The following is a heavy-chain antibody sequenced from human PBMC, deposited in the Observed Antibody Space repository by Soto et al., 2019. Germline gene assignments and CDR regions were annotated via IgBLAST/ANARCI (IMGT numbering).Heavy chain of an antibody. CDR3: ARDRLAERAQRP. D-gene: IGHD6-13*01. J-gene: IGHJ5*02. V-gene: IGHV3-33*01. CDR1: GFTFSSYG. CDR2: IWYDGSNK. Sequence: PGGSLRLSCAASGFTFSSYGMHWVRQAPGKGLEWVAVIWYDGSNKYYADSVKGRFTISRDNSKNTLYLQMNSLRAEDTAVYYCARDRLAERAQRPWGQRTPVTVSS.